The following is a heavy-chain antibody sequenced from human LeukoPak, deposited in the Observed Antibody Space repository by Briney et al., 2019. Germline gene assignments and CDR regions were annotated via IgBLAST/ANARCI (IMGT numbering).Heavy chain of an antibody. CDR1: GFTFSSYA. V-gene: IGHV3-30-3*01. D-gene: IGHD1-26*01. J-gene: IGHJ4*02. CDR2: ISYDGSNK. CDR3: ARRGDWELLSLFDY. Sequence: GGSLRLSCAASGFTFSSYAMHWVRQAPGKGLEWVAVISYDGSNKYYADSVKGRFTISRDNSKNTLYLQMNSLRAEDTAVYYCARRGDWELLSLFDYWGQGTLVTVSS.